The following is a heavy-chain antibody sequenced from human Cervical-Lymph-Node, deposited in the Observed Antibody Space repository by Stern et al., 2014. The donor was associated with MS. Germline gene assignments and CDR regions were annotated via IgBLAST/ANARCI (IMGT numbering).Heavy chain of an antibody. J-gene: IGHJ4*02. CDR2: INQDGSEK. V-gene: IGHV3-7*03. CDR3: AREEWFFDY. D-gene: IGHD3-3*01. Sequence: EDQLVESGGGLVQPGGSLRLSCAASGFPFSTSWMSWVRQAPGKGLEWVANINQDGSEKYYVDSVKGRFTISRDSAKNSLFLQMNSLRAEDTAVYYCAREEWFFDYWGQGALVTVSS. CDR1: GFPFSTSW.